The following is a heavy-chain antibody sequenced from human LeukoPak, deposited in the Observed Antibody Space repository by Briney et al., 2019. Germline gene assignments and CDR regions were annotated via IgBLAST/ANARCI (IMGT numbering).Heavy chain of an antibody. D-gene: IGHD3-22*01. V-gene: IGHV1-69*06. CDR2: ISPIFETT. J-gene: IGHJ4*02. CDR3: ARGIRGYYDSSGYYFDF. CDR1: GGTFSTYA. Sequence: SVKVSCKASGGTFSTYAISWVRQAPGQALEWMGGISPIFETTNYAQRFQGRVTIIADKSTSTAYMELRSLRSEDTAVYYCARGIRGYYDSSGYYFDFWGQGTLVTVPS.